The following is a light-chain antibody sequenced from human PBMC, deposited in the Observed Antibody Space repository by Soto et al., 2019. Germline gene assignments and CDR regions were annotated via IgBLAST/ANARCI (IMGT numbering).Light chain of an antibody. Sequence: QSALPQPASVSGSPGQSITISCTGTTSDVGGHNSVSWFQQHPGKAPKLIIYQVSSRPSDISNRFSGSKSGNTASPTISGLQAEDEADYYCNSYSSDITPYVFGTGTKVTVL. V-gene: IGLV2-14*01. CDR2: QVS. J-gene: IGLJ1*01. CDR3: NSYSSDITPYV. CDR1: TSDVGGHNS.